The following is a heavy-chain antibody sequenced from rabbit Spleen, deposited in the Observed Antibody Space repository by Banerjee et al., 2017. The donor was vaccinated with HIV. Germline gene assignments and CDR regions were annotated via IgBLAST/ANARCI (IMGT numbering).Heavy chain of an antibody. J-gene: IGHJ2*01. CDR3: ARNYVNVFDP. V-gene: IGHV1S40*01. D-gene: IGHD1-1*01. CDR1: GIDFSGVYY. CDR2: IWTGITGST. Sequence: QSLEESGGDLVKPGASLTLTCKASGIDFSGVYYICWVRQAPGKGLEWVACIWTGITGSTYYATWAKGRFPISKTSSTTVTLQMTSLTAADTATYFCARNYVNVFDPWGPGTLVTVS.